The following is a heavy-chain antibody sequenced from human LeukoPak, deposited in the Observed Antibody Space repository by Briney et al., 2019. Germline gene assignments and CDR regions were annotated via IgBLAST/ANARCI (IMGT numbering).Heavy chain of an antibody. J-gene: IGHJ4*02. CDR3: ATTDVLRYFDWLSNFDY. CDR2: ISGSGGST. Sequence: GGSLRLSCAASGFTFSSYAMSWVRQAPGKGLEWVSAISGSGGSTYYADSVKGRFTISRDNSKNTLYLQMNSLRAEDTAVYYCATTDVLRYFDWLSNFDYWGQGTLVTVSS. V-gene: IGHV3-23*01. CDR1: GFTFSSYA. D-gene: IGHD3-9*01.